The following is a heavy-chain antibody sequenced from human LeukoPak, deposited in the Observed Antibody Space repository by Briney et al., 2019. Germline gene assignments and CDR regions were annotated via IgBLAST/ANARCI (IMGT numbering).Heavy chain of an antibody. D-gene: IGHD1-14*01. V-gene: IGHV4-34*01. CDR2: INHSGST. CDR1: GGSFSGYY. J-gene: IGHJ6*03. CDR3: ARGPDHYYYYYMDV. Sequence: SETLSLTCAVYGGSFSGYYWSWIRQPPGKGLEWIGEINHSGSTNYNPSLKSRVTISVDTSKNQFSLKLSSVTAADTAVYYCARGPDHYYYYYMDVWGKGTTVTVSS.